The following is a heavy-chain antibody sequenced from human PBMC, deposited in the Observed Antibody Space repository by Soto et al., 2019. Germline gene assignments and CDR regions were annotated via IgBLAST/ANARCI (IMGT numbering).Heavy chain of an antibody. CDR1: GGSVTNSSYY. CDR3: VSQRTTVPTQAYFDY. D-gene: IGHD4-4*01. J-gene: IGHJ4*02. V-gene: IGHV4-39*01. CDR2: VYCRGRS. Sequence: SETLSLTCTVSGGSVTNSSYYWGWIRQSPGKGLEWIGSVYCRGRSYSKSSVKSRVTISVDTSKNRFSLSLNSVTASDTAVYFCVSQRTTVPTQAYFDYWGPGAMGTVSA.